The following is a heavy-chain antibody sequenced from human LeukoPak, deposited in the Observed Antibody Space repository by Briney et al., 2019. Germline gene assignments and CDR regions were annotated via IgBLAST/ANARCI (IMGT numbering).Heavy chain of an antibody. CDR3: ASQGSGYYWGQSYFDY. CDR1: GGSISSSSYY. D-gene: IGHD3-22*01. V-gene: IGHV4-39*01. CDR2: IYYSRGT. Sequence: SETLSLTCTVSGGSISSSSYYWGWIRQPPGKGLEGFGCIYYSRGTYYNPSLKSRVTISVDTSKNQFSLNLSSVTAADTAVYSCASQGSGYYWGQSYFDYWGQGTLVTVS. J-gene: IGHJ4*02.